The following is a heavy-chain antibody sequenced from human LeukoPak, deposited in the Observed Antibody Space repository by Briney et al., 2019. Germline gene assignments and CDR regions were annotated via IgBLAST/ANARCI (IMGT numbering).Heavy chain of an antibody. J-gene: IGHJ5*02. CDR3: ARVAILRFDP. D-gene: IGHD2-15*01. CDR2: IYYSGST. CDR1: GGSINSGDYY. V-gene: IGHV4-30-4*01. Sequence: PSETLSLTCTVSGGSINSGDYYWSWIRQPPGKGLEWIGYIYYSGSTYYNPSLKSRVTISVDTSKNQFSLKLSSVTAADTAVYYCARVAILRFDPWGQGTLITVSS.